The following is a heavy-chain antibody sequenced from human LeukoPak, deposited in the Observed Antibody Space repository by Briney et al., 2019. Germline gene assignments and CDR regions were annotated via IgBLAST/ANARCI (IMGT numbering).Heavy chain of an antibody. V-gene: IGHV3-33*01. CDR1: GFTFSSYG. Sequence: GGSLRLSCAASGFTFSSYGMHWVRQAPGKGLEWVAVIWYDGGNKYYADSVKGRFTISRDNSKNTLYLQMNSLRVEDTAVYYCARGVVDIVATIDYWGQGTLVTVSS. CDR2: IWYDGGNK. J-gene: IGHJ4*02. CDR3: ARGVVDIVATIDY. D-gene: IGHD5-12*01.